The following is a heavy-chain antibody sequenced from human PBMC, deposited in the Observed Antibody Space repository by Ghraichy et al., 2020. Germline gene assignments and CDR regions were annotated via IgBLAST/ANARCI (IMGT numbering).Heavy chain of an antibody. V-gene: IGHV4-39*01. CDR2: IYYSGST. J-gene: IGHJ3*01. Sequence: SETLSLTCTVSGGSISSSSYYWGWIRQPPGKGLEWIGSIYYSGSTYYNPSLKSRVTISVDTSKNQFSLKLSSVTAADTAVYYCAILERLGGPGSWGQGTMVTVSS. CDR3: AILERLGGPGS. CDR1: GGSISSSSYY. D-gene: IGHD1-26*01.